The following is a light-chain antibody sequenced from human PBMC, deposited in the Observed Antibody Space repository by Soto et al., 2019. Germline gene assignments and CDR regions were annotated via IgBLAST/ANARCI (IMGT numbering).Light chain of an antibody. J-gene: IGLJ1*01. V-gene: IGLV1-44*01. Sequence: QSVLTQPPSASGTPGQRVPISCSGSSSNIGINTVSWYQQLPGTAPKLLIYTNNQRPSGVPDRFSGSKSGTSASLAISGLQYEDEADYYCAAWDDSLNGLVLGTGTKVTVL. CDR2: TNN. CDR1: SSNIGINT. CDR3: AAWDDSLNGLV.